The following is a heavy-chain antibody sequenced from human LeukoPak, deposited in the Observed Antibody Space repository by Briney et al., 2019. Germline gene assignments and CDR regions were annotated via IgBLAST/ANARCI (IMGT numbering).Heavy chain of an antibody. CDR1: GYSSTSYW. D-gene: IGHD1-26*01. CDR2: IDPSDSYT. V-gene: IGHV5-10-1*01. J-gene: IGHJ4*02. CDR3: ASIVGATTDY. Sequence: GESLKISCKGPGYSSTSYWISWVRQMPGKGLEWMGRIDPSDSYTNYSPSFQGHVTISADKSISTAYLQWSSLKASDTAMYYCASIVGATTDYWGQGTLVTVSS.